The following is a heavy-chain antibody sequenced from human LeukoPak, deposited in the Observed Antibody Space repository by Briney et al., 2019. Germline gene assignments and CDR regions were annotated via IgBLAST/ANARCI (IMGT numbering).Heavy chain of an antibody. V-gene: IGHV3-11*04. Sequence: GGSLRLSCAASGFTFSDYFMSWIRQAPGKGLEWVSYISSSGSTIYYADSVKGRFTISRDNAKNSLYLQMNSLRAEDTAVYYCARPGGYSYGPYYYYYYMDVWGKGTTVTVSS. CDR3: ARPGGYSYGPYYYYYYMDV. J-gene: IGHJ6*03. CDR1: GFTFSDYF. D-gene: IGHD5-18*01. CDR2: ISSSGSTI.